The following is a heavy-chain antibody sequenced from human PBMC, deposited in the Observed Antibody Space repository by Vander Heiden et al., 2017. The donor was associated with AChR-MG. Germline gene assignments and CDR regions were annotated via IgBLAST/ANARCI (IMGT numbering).Heavy chain of an antibody. CDR2: IGDSAVST. Sequence: EVQLFESGGGLVQPGGSLRVSCAASGFHFRTSATSWFRQAPGKGLEWVSAIGDSAVSTKYADSVKGRCTISRDNSKNTLYLQLNSLRAEDTAVYYCAKDSSGYDPNYFDYWGQGTLVIVSS. CDR1: GFHFRTSA. D-gene: IGHD5-12*01. V-gene: IGHV3-23*01. CDR3: AKDSSGYDPNYFDY. J-gene: IGHJ4*02.